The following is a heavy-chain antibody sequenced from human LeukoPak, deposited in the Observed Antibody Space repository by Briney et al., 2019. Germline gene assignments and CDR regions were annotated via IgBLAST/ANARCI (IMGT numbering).Heavy chain of an antibody. Sequence: GGSLRLSCAASGFTVSSNYMSWVRQAPGKGLEWVSIIYSGGSTYYADSVKGRFTISRHNSNNTLYLQMNSLRPEDTAVYYCARGLVHFEYWGQGTLVTVSS. D-gene: IGHD3-16*01. CDR1: GFTVSSNY. CDR3: ARGLVHFEY. V-gene: IGHV3-53*04. J-gene: IGHJ4*02. CDR2: IYSGGST.